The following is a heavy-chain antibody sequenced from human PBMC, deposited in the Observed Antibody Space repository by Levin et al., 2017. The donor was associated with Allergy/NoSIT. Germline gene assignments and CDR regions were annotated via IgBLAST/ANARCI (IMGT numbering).Heavy chain of an antibody. J-gene: IGHJ5*02. CDR3: ARVGAIAAAGYWFDP. Sequence: PGASVKVSCKASGYTFTSYGISWVRQAPGQGLEWMGWISAYNGNTNYAQKLQGRVTMTTDTSTSTAYMELRSLRSDDTAVYYCARVGAIAAAGYWFDPWGQGTLVTVSS. D-gene: IGHD6-13*01. CDR2: ISAYNGNT. V-gene: IGHV1-18*01. CDR1: GYTFTSYG.